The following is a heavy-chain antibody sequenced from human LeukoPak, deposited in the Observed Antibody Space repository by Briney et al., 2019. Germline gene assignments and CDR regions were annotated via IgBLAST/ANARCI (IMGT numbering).Heavy chain of an antibody. V-gene: IGHV3-23*01. CDR1: GFTFSNYA. Sequence: PGGSLRLSCAASGFTFSNYAMSWVRQAPGKGLEWVSSISSSADNTYHADSVKGRFTISRDNSKNTLYLQMGSLRAEDMAVYYCAREVYLGGPSDIWGQGTMVTVSS. CDR3: AREVYLGGPSDI. CDR2: ISSSADNT. D-gene: IGHD1-20*01. J-gene: IGHJ3*02.